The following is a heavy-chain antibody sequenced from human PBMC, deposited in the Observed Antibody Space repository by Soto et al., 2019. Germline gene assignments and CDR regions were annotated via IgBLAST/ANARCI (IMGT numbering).Heavy chain of an antibody. CDR2: ISSSGSTI. D-gene: IGHD3-16*01. V-gene: IGHV3-11*01. Sequence: GGSLRLSCAASGFTFSDYYMSWIRQAPGKGLEWVSYISSSGSTIYYADSVKGRFTISRDNAKNTLYLQMNSLRAEDTAVYYCAKDLRGAARAEYFQHWGQGTLVTVSS. CDR1: GFTFSDYY. J-gene: IGHJ1*01. CDR3: AKDLRGAARAEYFQH.